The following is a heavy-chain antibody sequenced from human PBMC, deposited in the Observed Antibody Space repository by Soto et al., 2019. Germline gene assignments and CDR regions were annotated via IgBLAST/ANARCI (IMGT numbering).Heavy chain of an antibody. CDR3: ARFIRREGRVAFDI. CDR2: ISTSGSYI. CDR1: GFAFSDYY. Sequence: QVPLVESGGGLVKPGGSLRLSCVASGFAFSDYYMTWIRQAPGKGLEWNSYISTSGSYIHYADSVKGRFTISRDNADNSLFLQMNSLRVEDTAVYYCARFIRREGRVAFDIWGQGTMVTVSS. D-gene: IGHD3-10*01. V-gene: IGHV3-11*05. J-gene: IGHJ3*02.